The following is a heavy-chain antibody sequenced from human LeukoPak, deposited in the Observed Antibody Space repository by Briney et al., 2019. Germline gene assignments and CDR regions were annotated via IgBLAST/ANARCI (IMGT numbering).Heavy chain of an antibody. D-gene: IGHD3-22*01. CDR1: GFTFSNHP. V-gene: IGHV3-30*04. J-gene: IGHJ6*03. CDR2: ISYDGNTK. Sequence: GGSLRLSCVVSGFTFSNHPIYWVRQAPGKGLEWVAVISYDGNTKYYADSLKGGFTLSRDNSKNTLYLQLNSLSTEDSAVYYCATSRITMIGDYMDVWGKGTAVTVSS. CDR3: ATSRITMIGDYMDV.